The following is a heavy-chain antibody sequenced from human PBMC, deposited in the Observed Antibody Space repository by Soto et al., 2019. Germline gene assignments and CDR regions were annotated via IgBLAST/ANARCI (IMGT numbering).Heavy chain of an antibody. CDR1: GYTFTSYG. Sequence: QVQLVQSGAEVKKPGASVKVSCKASGYTFTSYGISWMRQAPGQGLEWMGWISAYNGNTNYAQKLQGRVTMTTDTSTSTAYMELRSLRSDDTAVYYCARAYGSGSYYNVGWFDPWGQGTLVTVSS. J-gene: IGHJ5*02. CDR3: ARAYGSGSYYNVGWFDP. CDR2: ISAYNGNT. D-gene: IGHD3-10*01. V-gene: IGHV1-18*01.